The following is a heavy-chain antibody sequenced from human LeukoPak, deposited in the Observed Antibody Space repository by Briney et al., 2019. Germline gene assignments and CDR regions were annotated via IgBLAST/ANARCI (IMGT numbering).Heavy chain of an antibody. D-gene: IGHD6-19*01. J-gene: IGHJ6*03. Sequence: GGSLRLSCAASGFTFSSYWMSWVRQAPGKGLEWVANIKQDGSEKYYVDSVKGRFTIPRDNAKNSLYLQMNSLRAEDTAVYYCARLKWLVGYYYYYMDVWGKGTTVTVSS. V-gene: IGHV3-7*01. CDR1: GFTFSSYW. CDR2: IKQDGSEK. CDR3: ARLKWLVGYYYYYMDV.